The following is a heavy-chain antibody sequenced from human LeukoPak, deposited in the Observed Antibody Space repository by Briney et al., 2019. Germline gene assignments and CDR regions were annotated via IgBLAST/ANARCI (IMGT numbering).Heavy chain of an antibody. CDR1: GGSISSYY. V-gene: IGHV4-59*12. CDR2: IYHSGST. D-gene: IGHD3-22*01. J-gene: IGHJ4*02. CDR3: ARGDISGDPIVVVNHHSSYYFDY. Sequence: SETLSLTCTVSGGSISSYYWSWIRQPAGKGLEWIGYIYHSGSTYYNPSLKGRVTISVDRSKNQFSLKLSSVTAADTAVYYCARGDISGDPIVVVNHHSSYYFDYWGQGTLVTVSS.